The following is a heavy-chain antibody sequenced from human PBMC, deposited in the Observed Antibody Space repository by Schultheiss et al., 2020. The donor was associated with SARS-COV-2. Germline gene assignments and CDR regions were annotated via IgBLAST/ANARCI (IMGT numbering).Heavy chain of an antibody. J-gene: IGHJ5*02. CDR3: ARAGTRS. CDR1: GFTFSSYG. Sequence: GGSLRLSCAASGFTFSSYGMHWVRQAPGKGLEWVSVIYSGGSTYYADSVKGRFTISRDNSKNTLYLQMNSLRAEDTAVYYCARAGTRSWGQGTLVTVSS. D-gene: IGHD6-13*01. CDR2: IYSGGST. V-gene: IGHV3-53*01.